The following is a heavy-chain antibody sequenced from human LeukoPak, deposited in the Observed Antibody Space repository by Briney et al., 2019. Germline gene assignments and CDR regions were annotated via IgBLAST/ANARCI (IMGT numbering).Heavy chain of an antibody. D-gene: IGHD1-14*01. V-gene: IGHV3-23*01. J-gene: IGHJ4*02. CDR2: ISGSGDPT. CDR1: GFIFSVYA. Sequence: GGSLRLSCAASGFIFSVYAMPWVRQAPGEALEWVSSISGSGDPTFYARSLKGRFNISRDNSKNTLFLQLNSLRVEVSAIYYGAEETGSQRGSFFHYWGQGTLVTVSS. CDR3: AEETGSQRGSFFHY.